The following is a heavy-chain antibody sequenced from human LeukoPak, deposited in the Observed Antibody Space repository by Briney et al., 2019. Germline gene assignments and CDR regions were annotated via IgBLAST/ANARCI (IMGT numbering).Heavy chain of an antibody. Sequence: VASVKVSCKASGGTFSSYAISWVRQAPGQGLEWMGGIIPIFGTANYAQKFQRRVTITTDESTSTAYMELSSLRAEDTAVYYCARGSVTTVPNWFDPWGQGTLVTVSS. J-gene: IGHJ5*02. CDR2: IIPIFGTA. CDR3: ARGSVTTVPNWFDP. V-gene: IGHV1-69*05. D-gene: IGHD4-11*01. CDR1: GGTFSSYA.